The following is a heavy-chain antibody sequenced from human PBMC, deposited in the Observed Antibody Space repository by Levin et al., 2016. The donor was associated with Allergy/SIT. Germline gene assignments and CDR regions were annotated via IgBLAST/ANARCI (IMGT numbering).Heavy chain of an antibody. CDR3: ARGIEAGATLFDY. V-gene: IGHV1-69*04. J-gene: IGHJ4*02. CDR2: IVPILGTT. Sequence: SVKVSCKGFGGNFNSTFRSYGFSWVRQAPGQGLEWMGRIVPILGTTNYAQKFQGRVTITADKSTNTVYMEMTNLRSEDTAVYFCARGIEAGATLFDYWGQGTLVTVSS. D-gene: IGHD6-13*01. CDR1: GGNFNSTFRSYG.